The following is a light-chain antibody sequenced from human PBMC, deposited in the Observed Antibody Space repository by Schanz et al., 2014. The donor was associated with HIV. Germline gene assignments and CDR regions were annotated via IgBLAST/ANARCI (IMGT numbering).Light chain of an antibody. CDR2: SNH. V-gene: IGLV1-44*01. Sequence: QSVLTQPPSASGTPGQRVTISCSGSSSNIGSNTVNWYQQLPGTAPKLLIYSNHRRPSGVPARFSGSKSGTSASLAISGLQSEDEADYYCSSYASSTTYVFGTGTKLTVL. J-gene: IGLJ1*01. CDR1: SSNIGSNT. CDR3: SSYASSTTYV.